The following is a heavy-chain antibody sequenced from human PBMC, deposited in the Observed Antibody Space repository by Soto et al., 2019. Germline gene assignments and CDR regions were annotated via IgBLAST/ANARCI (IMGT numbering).Heavy chain of an antibody. J-gene: IGHJ5*02. CDR3: ARVPVDTYMINWFDP. D-gene: IGHD5-18*01. CDR1: GGSVSSGDYY. CDR2: IYYSGST. Sequence: SETLSLTCTVSGGSVSSGDYYWSWTRQPPGKGLEWIGYIYYSGSTNYNPSLKSRVSISLDTSKNQFSLRLTSVTAADTAVYYCARVPVDTYMINWFDPWGQGTLVTVSS. V-gene: IGHV4-61*08.